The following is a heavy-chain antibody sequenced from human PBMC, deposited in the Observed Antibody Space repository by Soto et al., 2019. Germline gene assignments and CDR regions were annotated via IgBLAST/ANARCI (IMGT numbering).Heavy chain of an antibody. Sequence: SVKVSCKASGGTFSSYAISWVRQAPGQGLEWMGGIIPIFGTANYAQKFQGRVTITADESTSTAYMELSSLRSEDTAVYYCVFIAAAGTSFGMDVWGQGTTVTVSS. D-gene: IGHD6-13*01. V-gene: IGHV1-69*13. J-gene: IGHJ6*02. CDR1: GGTFSSYA. CDR3: VFIAAAGTSFGMDV. CDR2: IIPIFGTA.